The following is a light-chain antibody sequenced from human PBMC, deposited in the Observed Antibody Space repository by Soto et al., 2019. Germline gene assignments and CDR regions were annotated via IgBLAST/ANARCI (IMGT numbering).Light chain of an antibody. V-gene: IGLV2-23*02. CDR2: EVS. J-gene: IGLJ1*01. CDR3: CSYAGSSTGYV. CDR1: SSDVGSYNL. Sequence: HSALTQPASVSGSPGQSITISCTGTSSDVGSYNLVSWYQQHPGKAPKLMIYEVSKRPSGVSNRFSGSKSGNTASLTISGLQAEDEADYYCCSYAGSSTGYVFGTGTKLTVL.